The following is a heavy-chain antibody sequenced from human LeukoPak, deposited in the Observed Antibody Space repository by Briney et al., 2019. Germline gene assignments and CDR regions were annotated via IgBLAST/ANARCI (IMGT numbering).Heavy chain of an antibody. CDR2: MNPNSGNT. Sequence: ASVTVSFTASGYIFSNYDISWVRQATGQGLEGRGWMNPNSGNTGYALQFQGRVTFSTDTSITTAYMEMSSVRSDDTAVYYCARAVRYQLLPDYWGQGTLVTVSS. CDR3: ARAVRYQLLPDY. D-gene: IGHD2-2*01. CDR1: GYIFSNYD. J-gene: IGHJ4*02. V-gene: IGHV1-8*01.